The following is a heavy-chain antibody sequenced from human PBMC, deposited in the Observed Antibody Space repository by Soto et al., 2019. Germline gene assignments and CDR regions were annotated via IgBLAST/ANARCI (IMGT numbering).Heavy chain of an antibody. CDR2: ISYDGNNK. J-gene: IGHJ4*02. CDR1: GFTFSSYA. V-gene: IGHV3-30*09. D-gene: IGHD3-22*01. CDR3: ARSPHYFDSRGYDFDH. Sequence: GGSLRLSCVASGFTFSSYAMHWIRQAPSKGLEWVAVISYDGNNKYYADSVKGRFAISRDNSKNMLYLQMNSLRVDDMAVYYCARSPHYFDSRGYDFDHWGQGTLVTVSS.